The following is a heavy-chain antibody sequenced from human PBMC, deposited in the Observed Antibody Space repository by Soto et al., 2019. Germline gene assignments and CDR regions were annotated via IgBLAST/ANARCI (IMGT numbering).Heavy chain of an antibody. CDR1: GFTLSSYW. Sequence: PGGSLRLSCAASGFTLSSYWMHWVRQAPGEGLVWVSHIHSDGSNTTYADSVKGRFTISRDNAKNTLYLQMNSLRAEDTAVYYCASDGVAVAGTANSDYWGQG. CDR2: IHSDGSNT. D-gene: IGHD6-19*01. V-gene: IGHV3-74*01. J-gene: IGHJ4*02. CDR3: ASDGVAVAGTANSDY.